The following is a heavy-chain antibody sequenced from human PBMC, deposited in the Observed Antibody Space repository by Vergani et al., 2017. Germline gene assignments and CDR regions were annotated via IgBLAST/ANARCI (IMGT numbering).Heavy chain of an antibody. V-gene: IGHV4-39*01. J-gene: IGHJ5*02. Sequence: QLQLQESGPGLVKPSETLSLTCTVSGGSISSSSYYWGWIRQPPGKGLEWIGSIYYSGSTYYNPSLKSRVTISVDTSKNQFSLKLSSVTAADTAVYYCARAGWGYDFWSGYYGGHWLDPWGQGTLVTVSS. CDR3: ARAGWGYDFWSGYYGGHWLDP. CDR1: GGSISSSSYY. CDR2: IYYSGST. D-gene: IGHD3-3*01.